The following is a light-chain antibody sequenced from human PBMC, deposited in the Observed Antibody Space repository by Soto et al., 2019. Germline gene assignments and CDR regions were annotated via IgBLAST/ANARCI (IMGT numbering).Light chain of an antibody. J-gene: IGKJ1*01. Sequence: GTRVTITCRASQTIINYLPWYQQKPGKAPDLLIYDASSLENEVPSRFSGSGFGTEFTPTISSLQPDDSATYYCQQYCLHGTFGQGTKVDIK. CDR2: DAS. V-gene: IGKV1-5*01. CDR3: QQYCLHGT. CDR1: QTIINY.